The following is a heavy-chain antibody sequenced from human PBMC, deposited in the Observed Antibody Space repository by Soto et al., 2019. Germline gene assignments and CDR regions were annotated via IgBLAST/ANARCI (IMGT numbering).Heavy chain of an antibody. CDR2: ISSSSSYI. J-gene: IGHJ4*02. Sequence: GGSLRLSCAASGFTFSSYSMNWVRQAPGKGLEWVSSISSSSSYIYYADSVKGRFTISRDNAKNSLYLQMNSLRVEDTAVYYWARIQLDTIMAIAYWGQGTLVTVSS. CDR3: ARIQLDTIMAIAY. CDR1: GFTFSSYS. V-gene: IGHV3-21*01. D-gene: IGHD1-1*01.